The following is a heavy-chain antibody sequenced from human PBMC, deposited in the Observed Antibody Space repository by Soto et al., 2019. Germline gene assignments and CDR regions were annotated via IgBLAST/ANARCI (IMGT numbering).Heavy chain of an antibody. V-gene: IGHV1-69*06. Sequence: QVQLVQSGAEVKKPGSSVKVSCKASGGTFSSYAISWVRQAPGQGLEWMGGIIPIFGTANYAQKFQGRVTLTADKSTSTAYMELSSVRSEDTAVYYCARDLPSAAGLADYWGQGTLVTVSS. CDR2: IIPIFGTA. D-gene: IGHD6-13*01. J-gene: IGHJ4*02. CDR1: GGTFSSYA. CDR3: ARDLPSAAGLADY.